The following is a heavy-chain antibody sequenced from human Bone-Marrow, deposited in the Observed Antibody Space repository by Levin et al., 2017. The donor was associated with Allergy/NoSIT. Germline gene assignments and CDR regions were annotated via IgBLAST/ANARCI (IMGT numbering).Heavy chain of an antibody. CDR1: GGSISSGDYY. CDR2: IYYSGST. CDR3: ARQIYGSGIGYFDL. V-gene: IGHV4-30-4*01. J-gene: IGHJ2*01. Sequence: LRLSCTVSGGSISSGDYYWSWIRQPPGKGLEWIGYIYYSGSTYYNPSLKSRVTISVDTSKNQFSLKLSSVTAADTAVYYCARQIYGSGIGYFDLWGRGTLVTVSS. D-gene: IGHD3-10*01.